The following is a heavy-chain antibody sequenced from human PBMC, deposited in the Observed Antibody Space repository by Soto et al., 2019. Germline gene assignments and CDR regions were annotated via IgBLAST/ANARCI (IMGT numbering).Heavy chain of an antibody. CDR2: IYYSGST. D-gene: IGHD6-13*01. CDR1: DGSISGYD. V-gene: IGHV4-59*01. CDR3: ARDYGIAGI. Sequence: PSVXLSLTCTVSDGSISGYDWRWIRQPPGKGLEWIGYIYYSGSTNYNPSLKSRVTISVDTSKNQFSLKLSSVTAADTAVYYCARDYGIAGIWGQGTMVTVSS. J-gene: IGHJ3*02.